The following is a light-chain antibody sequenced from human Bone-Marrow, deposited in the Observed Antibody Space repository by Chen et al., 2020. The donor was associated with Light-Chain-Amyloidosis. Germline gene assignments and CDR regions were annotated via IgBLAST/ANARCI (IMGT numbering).Light chain of an antibody. J-gene: IGKJ4*01. CDR2: GSS. CDR3: QQYGTSPLT. CDR1: QTIISNY. V-gene: IGKV3-20*01. Sequence: EIVLTQPPGTLSLSPGEAANLSCRASQTIISNYLTWYQQKFGQAPRLLIYGSSSRTTGIPDRFTGSGSGTDFTLTINRLEPEDFAMYYCQQYGTSPLTFGGGTKVEIK.